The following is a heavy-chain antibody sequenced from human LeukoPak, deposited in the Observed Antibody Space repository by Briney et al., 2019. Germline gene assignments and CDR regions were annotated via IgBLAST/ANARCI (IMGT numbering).Heavy chain of an antibody. CDR1: GSSFTSYW. CDR2: IYPGDSDT. CDR3: ASSYGDFRY. Sequence: GASLQISCKGSGSSFTSYWIAWVRQLPGKGLEWMGIIYPGDSDTRYSPSFQGHVSISADKSVSTAYLQWSSLKASDGAMYYCASSYGDFRYWGQGTLVTVSS. J-gene: IGHJ4*02. V-gene: IGHV5-51*01. D-gene: IGHD4-17*01.